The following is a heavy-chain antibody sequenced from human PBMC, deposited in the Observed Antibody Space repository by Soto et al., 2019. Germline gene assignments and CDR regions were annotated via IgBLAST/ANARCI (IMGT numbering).Heavy chain of an antibody. CDR3: ASSAGLAAAGTGYYYYYMDV. J-gene: IGHJ6*03. V-gene: IGHV6-1*01. CDR1: GDSVSSNSAA. Sequence: SQTLSLTCAISGDSVSSNSAAWNWIRQSPSRGLEWLGRTYYRSKWYNDYAVSVKSRITINPDTSKNQFSLQLNSVTPEDTAVYYCASSAGLAAAGTGYYYYYMDVWGKGTTVTVSS. CDR2: TYYRSKWYN. D-gene: IGHD6-13*01.